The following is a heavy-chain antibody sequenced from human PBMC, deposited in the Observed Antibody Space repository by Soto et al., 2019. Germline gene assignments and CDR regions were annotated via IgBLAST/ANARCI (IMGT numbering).Heavy chain of an antibody. CDR2: ISSNGGST. CDR1: GFTFSSYA. D-gene: IGHD2-15*01. CDR3: VNAAGDAFDI. J-gene: IGHJ3*02. V-gene: IGHV3-64D*06. Sequence: GGSLRLSCSASGFTFSSYAMHWVRQAPGKGLEYVSAISSNGGSTYYAASVKGRFTISRDNSKNTLYLQMSSLRAEDTAVYYCVNAAGDAFDIWGQGTMVTVSS.